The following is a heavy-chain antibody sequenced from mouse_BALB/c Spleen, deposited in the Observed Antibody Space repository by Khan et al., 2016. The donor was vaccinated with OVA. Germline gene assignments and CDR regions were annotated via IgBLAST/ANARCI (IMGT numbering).Heavy chain of an antibody. CDR2: ISYSGGT. D-gene: IGHD1-1*01. CDR3: ARGNYYGYYFDY. J-gene: IGHJ2*01. CDR1: GYSITSGYA. Sequence: EVKLEVSGPGLVKPSQSLSLTCTVTGYSITSGYAWSWIRQFPGNKLEWMGYISYSGGTSYNPSLKSRISITRDTSKNQFFLQLNSVTTEDTATYYCARGNYYGYYFDYWGQGTPLTVSS. V-gene: IGHV3-2*02.